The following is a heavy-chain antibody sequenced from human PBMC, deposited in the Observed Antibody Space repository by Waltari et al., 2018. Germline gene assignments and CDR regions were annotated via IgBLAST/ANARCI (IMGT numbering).Heavy chain of an antibody. Sequence: QIQLQESGPGLVKPSETLSLTCTVSSGAISSSGYYWGWIRQPPGKGLEWMGSIYYSGNTYYNPSLKNRVTISLDTSKNQFSLKVNSVTAADTAVYYCARADSSTAYFYYYMDVWGTGTTVTVSS. J-gene: IGHJ6*03. CDR1: SGAISSSGYY. CDR2: IYYSGNT. D-gene: IGHD6-13*01. V-gene: IGHV4-39*07. CDR3: ARADSSTAYFYYYMDV.